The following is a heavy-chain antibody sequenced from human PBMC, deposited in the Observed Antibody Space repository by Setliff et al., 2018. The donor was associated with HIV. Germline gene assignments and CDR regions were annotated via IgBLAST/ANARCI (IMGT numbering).Heavy chain of an antibody. D-gene: IGHD6-13*01. CDR2: INHSGST. Sequence: PSETLSLTCAVYGGSFSGYYWSWIRQPPGKGLEWIGEINHSGSTTYNPSLKSRVTISADSSKNQFSLKLHSVTAADTAVYCCARTRALDSGSWNPFDSWGQGSLVTVSS. V-gene: IGHV4-34*01. CDR3: ARTRALDSGSWNPFDS. J-gene: IGHJ4*02. CDR1: GGSFSGYY.